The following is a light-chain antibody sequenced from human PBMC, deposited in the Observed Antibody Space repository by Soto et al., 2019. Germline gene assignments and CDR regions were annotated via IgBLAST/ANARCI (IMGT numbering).Light chain of an antibody. V-gene: IGKV3-15*01. CDR2: DAS. J-gene: IGKJ5*01. CDR1: QSVSSK. Sequence: EIAITQSPATLSVSPGERATLSCRASQSVSSKLAWYQQKPGQAPRLLIYDASTRATGIPARFSGSGSGTELTLTISRLEPEDFAVYYCQQYGGSPLITFGQGTRLEIK. CDR3: QQYGGSPLIT.